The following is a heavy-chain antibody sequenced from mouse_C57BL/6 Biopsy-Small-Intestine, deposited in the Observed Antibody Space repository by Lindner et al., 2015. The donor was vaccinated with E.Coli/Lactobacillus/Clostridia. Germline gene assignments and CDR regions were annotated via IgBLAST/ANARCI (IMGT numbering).Heavy chain of an antibody. Sequence: SVKVSCKTSGYTFTTRYITWVRQAPGQGLEWIGWISAYNGKTNYAQKFRGRVTMTTDTSTSTAYMELTSLRSDDTAVYYCARGGTYYLTIDYWGQGTLITVSS. J-gene: IGHJ4*01. V-gene: IGHV1-20*01. D-gene: IGHD2-10*01. CDR2: ISAYNGKT. CDR3: ARGGTYYLTIDY. CDR1: GYTFTTRY.